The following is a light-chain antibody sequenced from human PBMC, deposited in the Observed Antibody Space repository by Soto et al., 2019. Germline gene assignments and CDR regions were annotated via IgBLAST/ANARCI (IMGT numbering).Light chain of an antibody. CDR2: DIS. Sequence: IVLTQSPGTLSLSPGEGATLSCRASQSVRSAYLAWFQQKPGQTPRLLIYDISSRATGVPDRFSGSGSGTDFTLTISRLEPEDFAVYYCQQYGTSPWTFGQGTKVEIK. J-gene: IGKJ1*01. CDR3: QQYGTSPWT. CDR1: QSVRSAY. V-gene: IGKV3-20*01.